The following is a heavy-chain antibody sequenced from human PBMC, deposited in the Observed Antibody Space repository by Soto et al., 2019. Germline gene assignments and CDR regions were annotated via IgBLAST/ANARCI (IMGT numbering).Heavy chain of an antibody. CDR1: GGSISSYY. D-gene: IGHD1-7*01. CDR3: AGAFRGWLPITGTTGYYYYMDV. V-gene: IGHV4-59*08. Sequence: ETLSLTCTVSGGSISSYYWSWIRQPPGKGLEWIGYIYYSGSTNYNPSLKSRVTISVDTSKKQFSLKLSSVTATDTAVYYCAGAFRGWLPITGTTGYYYYMDVWGKGTTVTVSS. CDR2: IYYSGST. J-gene: IGHJ6*03.